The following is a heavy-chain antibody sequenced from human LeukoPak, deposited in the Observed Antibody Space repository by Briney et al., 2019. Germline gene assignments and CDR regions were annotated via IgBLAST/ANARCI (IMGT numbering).Heavy chain of an antibody. V-gene: IGHV1-18*01. CDR3: ARGALGSEDYDILTGYYDY. CDR2: ISAYNGNT. J-gene: IGHJ4*02. D-gene: IGHD3-9*01. Sequence: ASVKVSCKASGYTFTSYGISWVRQAPGQGLEWMGWISAYNGNTNYAQKLQGRVTMTTDTSTSTAYMELRSLRSDDTAVYYCARGALGSEDYDILTGYYDYWGQGTLVTVSS. CDR1: GYTFTSYG.